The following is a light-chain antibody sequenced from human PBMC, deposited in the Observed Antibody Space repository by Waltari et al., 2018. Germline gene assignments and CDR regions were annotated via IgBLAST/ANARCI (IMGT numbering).Light chain of an antibody. Sequence: DIVMTQSPLSLPVTPGEPASISCRSSQSLLHSNGYNYLDWYLQKPGQSPQIRIFVASHRASGVPDRFRGSGSGTDFTLRISRVEAEDVGVYYCMQTLQTPYTFGQGAKLEIK. CDR3: MQTLQTPYT. CDR2: VAS. J-gene: IGKJ2*01. CDR1: QSLLHSNGYNY. V-gene: IGKV2-28*01.